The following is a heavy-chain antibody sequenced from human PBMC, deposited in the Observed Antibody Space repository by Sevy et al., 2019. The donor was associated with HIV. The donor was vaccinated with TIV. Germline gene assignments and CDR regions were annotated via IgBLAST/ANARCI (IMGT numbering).Heavy chain of an antibody. CDR2: ISGSGGYT. CDR3: EAITTAGRDY. D-gene: IGHD1-1*01. J-gene: IGHJ4*02. Sequence: GGSLKLSCAASGFIFSSYVMSWVRHAPGKGLEWVSSISGSGGYTYYADSVKGRFTISRDNSNNMLYLQMNSLRAEDTAIYYCEAITTAGRDYWGQGTLVTVSS. CDR1: GFIFSSYV. V-gene: IGHV3-23*01.